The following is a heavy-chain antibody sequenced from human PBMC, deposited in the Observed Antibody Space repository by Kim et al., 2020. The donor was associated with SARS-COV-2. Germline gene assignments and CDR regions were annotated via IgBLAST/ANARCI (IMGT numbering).Heavy chain of an antibody. CDR2: ISGSGGST. CDR3: AKPLLVSSPGSHPWYFDL. Sequence: GGSLRLSCAASGFTFSSYAMSWVRQAPGKGLEWVSAISGSGGSTYYAASVKGRFTISRDTSKNTLYLQMNSLRAEDTAVYYCAKPLLVSSPGSHPWYFDLWGRGTLVTVSS. J-gene: IGHJ2*01. D-gene: IGHD2-8*01. V-gene: IGHV3-23*01. CDR1: GFTFSSYA.